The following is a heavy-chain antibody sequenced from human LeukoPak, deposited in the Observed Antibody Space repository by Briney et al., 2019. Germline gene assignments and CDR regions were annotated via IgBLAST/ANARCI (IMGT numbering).Heavy chain of an antibody. CDR3: VKHSGGVYGNSDY. CDR1: GFTFSSYA. V-gene: IGHV3-23*01. J-gene: IGHJ4*02. Sequence: PGGSLRLSCVASGFTFSSYAVSWFRQAPGKGREWVSTVGRSGADTYYADSVRGRFTISKDSSKNTLQMNSLSAEDTAIYYCVKHSGGVYGNSDYWGQGILVTVSS. CDR2: VGRSGADT. D-gene: IGHD1-1*01.